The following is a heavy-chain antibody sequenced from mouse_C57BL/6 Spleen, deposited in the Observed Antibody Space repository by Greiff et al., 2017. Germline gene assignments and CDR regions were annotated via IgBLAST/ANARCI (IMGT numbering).Heavy chain of an antibody. J-gene: IGHJ4*01. CDR3: ARRGYSNYGRGAMDY. V-gene: IGHV1-80*01. Sequence: QVQLQQSGAELVKPGASVKISCKASGYAFSSYWRNWVKQRPGKGLEWIGQIYPGDGDTNYNGKFKGKATLTADKSSSTAYMQRSSLTSEDSAVYCCARRGYSNYGRGAMDYWGQGTSVTVSS. CDR1: GYAFSSYW. D-gene: IGHD2-5*01. CDR2: IYPGDGDT.